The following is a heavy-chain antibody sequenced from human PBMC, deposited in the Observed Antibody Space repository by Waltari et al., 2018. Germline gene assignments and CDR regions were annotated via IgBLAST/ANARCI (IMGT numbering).Heavy chain of an antibody. D-gene: IGHD3-10*01. CDR3: AKDGPNYYGSGGIDY. Sequence: EVQLVESGGGLVQPGRSLRLSCAASGFTFDDYAMHWVRPAPGKGMEWVSGISWNRGSIGIADSVKGLFTSSRDNAKNSLYLQMNRLRAENTALYYCAKDGPNYYGSGGIDYWGQGTLVTVSS. CDR1: GFTFDDYA. J-gene: IGHJ4*02. CDR2: ISWNRGSI. V-gene: IGHV3-9*01.